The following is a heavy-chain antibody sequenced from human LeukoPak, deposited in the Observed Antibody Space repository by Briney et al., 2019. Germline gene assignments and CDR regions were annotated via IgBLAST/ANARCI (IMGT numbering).Heavy chain of an antibody. D-gene: IGHD3-10*01. CDR1: GYSFTSYW. Sequence: GESLKISCKGSGYSFTSYWIGRVRQMPGKGLEWMGIIYPGDSDTRYSPSFQGQVTISADKSISTAYLQWSSLKASDTAMYYCARRFRGPDDAFDIWGQGTMVTVSS. J-gene: IGHJ3*02. CDR3: ARRFRGPDDAFDI. V-gene: IGHV5-51*01. CDR2: IYPGDSDT.